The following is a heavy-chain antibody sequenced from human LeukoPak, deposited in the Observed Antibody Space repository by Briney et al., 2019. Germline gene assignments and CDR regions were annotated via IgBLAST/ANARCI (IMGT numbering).Heavy chain of an antibody. J-gene: IGHJ4*02. V-gene: IGHV3-23*01. Sequence: GGSLRLSCAASGFTFSSYAMSWFRQAPGKGLEWVSAISGSGGSTYYADSVKGRSTISRDNSKNTLYLQMNSLRAEDTAVYYCAKEPDYGDYWNYFDYWGQGTLVTVSS. CDR1: GFTFSSYA. D-gene: IGHD4-17*01. CDR2: ISGSGGST. CDR3: AKEPDYGDYWNYFDY.